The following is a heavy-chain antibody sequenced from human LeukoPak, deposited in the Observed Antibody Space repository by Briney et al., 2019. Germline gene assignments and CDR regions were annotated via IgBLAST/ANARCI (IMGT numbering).Heavy chain of an antibody. V-gene: IGHV3-73*01. D-gene: IGHD2-8*01. J-gene: IGHJ4*02. CDR1: GFTFSGSA. CDR3: TRHPPYCTNGVCYFDY. Sequence: GGSLNLSCAASGFTFSGSAMHWVRQASGKGLEWVGRIRSKANSYATAYAALVKGRFTISRDDSKNTAYLQMNSLKTEDTAVYYCTRHPPYCTNGVCYFDYWGQGTLATVSS. CDR2: IRSKANSYAT.